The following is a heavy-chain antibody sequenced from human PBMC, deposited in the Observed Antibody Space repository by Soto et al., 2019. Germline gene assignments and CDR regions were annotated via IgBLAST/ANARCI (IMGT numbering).Heavy chain of an antibody. CDR2: IYHSGST. CDR1: GGSISSSNW. Sequence: PSETLSLTCAVSGGSISSSNWWSWVRQPPGKGLEWIGEIYHSGSTNYNPSLKSRVTISVDKSKNQFSLKLSSVTAADTAVYYCARTSGYSSSYGMDVWGQGTTVTVSS. V-gene: IGHV4-4*02. CDR3: ARTSGYSSSYGMDV. D-gene: IGHD6-13*01. J-gene: IGHJ6*02.